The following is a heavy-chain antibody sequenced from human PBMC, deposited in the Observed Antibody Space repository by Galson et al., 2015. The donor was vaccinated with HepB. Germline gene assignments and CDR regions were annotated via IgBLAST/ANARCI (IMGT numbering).Heavy chain of an antibody. CDR2: IIPILGIA. Sequence: SVKVSCKASGGTFSSYTISWVRQAPGQGLEWMGRIIPILGIANYAQKFQGRVTITADKSTSTAYMELSSLRSEDTAVYYCARLGWELLLDFDYWGQGTLVTVSS. CDR3: ARLGWELLLDFDY. J-gene: IGHJ4*02. CDR1: GGTFSSYT. D-gene: IGHD1-26*01. V-gene: IGHV1-69*02.